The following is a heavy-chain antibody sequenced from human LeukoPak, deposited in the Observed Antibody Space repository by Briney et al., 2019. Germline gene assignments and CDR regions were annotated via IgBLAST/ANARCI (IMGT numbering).Heavy chain of an antibody. V-gene: IGHV3-15*01. CDR1: KFIFSNYW. Sequence: PGGSLRLSCAASKFIFSNYWMSWVRQAPGKGLEWVGRIKSKTDGGTTDYAAPVKGRFTISRDDSKNTLYLQMNSLKTEDTAVYYCTKSWYRSEGFDYWGQGTLVTVSS. D-gene: IGHD6-13*01. CDR3: TKSWYRSEGFDY. J-gene: IGHJ4*02. CDR2: IKSKTDGGTT.